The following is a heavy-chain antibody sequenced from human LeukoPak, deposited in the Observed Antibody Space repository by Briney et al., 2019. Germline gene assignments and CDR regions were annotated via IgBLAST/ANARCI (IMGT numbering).Heavy chain of an antibody. CDR1: GYTFTGYY. D-gene: IGHD2-2*01. V-gene: IGHV1-2*02. CDR2: INPNSGGT. CDR3: ARDLSSTSSGDY. Sequence: ASVKVSCKASGYTFTGYYMHWVRQAPGQGLEWMGWINPNSGGTSYAQKFQGRVTMTRDTSISTAYMELSRLRSDDTAVYYCARDLSSTSSGDYWGQGTLVTVSS. J-gene: IGHJ4*02.